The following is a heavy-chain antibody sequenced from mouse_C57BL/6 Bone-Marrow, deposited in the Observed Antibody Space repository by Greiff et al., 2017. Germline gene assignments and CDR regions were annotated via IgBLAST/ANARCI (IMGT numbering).Heavy chain of an antibody. V-gene: IGHV1-19*01. D-gene: IGHD2-1*01. CDR2: INPYNGGT. CDR1: GYTFTDYY. J-gene: IGHJ3*01. Sequence: EVQLQQSGPVLVKPGASVKMSCKASGYTFTDYYMNWVKQSHGKGLEWIGVINPYNGGTSYNQKFKGKATLTVDKSSSTAYMELNSLTSEDSAVYYCAREDGNFRFAYWGQGTLVTVSA. CDR3: AREDGNFRFAY.